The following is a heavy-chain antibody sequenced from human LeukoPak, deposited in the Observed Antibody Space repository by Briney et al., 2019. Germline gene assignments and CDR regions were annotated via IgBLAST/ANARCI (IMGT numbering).Heavy chain of an antibody. CDR2: ISSSSRYT. D-gene: IGHD3-9*01. Sequence: PGGSLRLSCAASGFTFSDYYMSWIRQAPGKGLEWVSYISSSSRYTNYAGSVKGRFTISRDNAKNSLYLQINSLRAEDTAVYYCARDFTSDYDILTGYSPYYFDYWGQGTLVTDSS. CDR3: ARDFTSDYDILTGYSPYYFDY. V-gene: IGHV3-11*05. J-gene: IGHJ4*02. CDR1: GFTFSDYY.